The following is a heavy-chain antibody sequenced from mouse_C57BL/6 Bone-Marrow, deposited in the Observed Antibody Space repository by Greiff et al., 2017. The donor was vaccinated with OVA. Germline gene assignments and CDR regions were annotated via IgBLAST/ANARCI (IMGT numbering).Heavy chain of an antibody. D-gene: IGHD2-3*01. CDR1: GYTFTSYN. CDR3: ARGDDGYYADYFDY. V-gene: IGHV1-12*01. Sequence: LQQSGAELVRPGASVKMSCKASGYTFTSYNMHWVKQTPRQGLEWIGAIYPGNGDTSYNQKFKGKATLTVDKSSSTAYMQLSSLTSEDSAVYFCARGDDGYYADYFDYWGQGTTLTVSS. J-gene: IGHJ2*01. CDR2: IYPGNGDT.